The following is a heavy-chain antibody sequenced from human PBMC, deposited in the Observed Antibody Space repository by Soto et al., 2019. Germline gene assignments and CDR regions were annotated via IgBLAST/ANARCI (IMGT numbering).Heavy chain of an antibody. CDR2: IKQAGSEK. Sequence: EVQLVESGGGLVQTGGSLRLSCAASGFTFSAYWMSWVRQAPGKGLEWVANIKQAGSEKYYVDSVNGRFIISRDDAKNSLFLQVNSLRVEDTAGYYCAREKRANGYFDYWCQGTLVTVSS. CDR3: AREKRANGYFDY. D-gene: IGHD6-25*01. CDR1: GFTFSAYW. J-gene: IGHJ4*02. V-gene: IGHV3-7*01.